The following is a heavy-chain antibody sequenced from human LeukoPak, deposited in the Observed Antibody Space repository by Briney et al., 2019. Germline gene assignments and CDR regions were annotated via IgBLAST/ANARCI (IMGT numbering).Heavy chain of an antibody. V-gene: IGHV4-4*02. CDR2: INHSGST. CDR3: ARLKYYYGSGSYYFPYNWFDP. J-gene: IGHJ5*02. Sequence: PSETLSLTCAVSGGSISRSQWWNWVRQPPGKGLEWIGEINHSGSTNYNPSLKSRVTISVDTSKNQFSLKLSSVTAADTAVYYCARLKYYYGSGSYYFPYNWFDPWGQGTLVTVSS. D-gene: IGHD3-10*01. CDR1: GGSISRSQW.